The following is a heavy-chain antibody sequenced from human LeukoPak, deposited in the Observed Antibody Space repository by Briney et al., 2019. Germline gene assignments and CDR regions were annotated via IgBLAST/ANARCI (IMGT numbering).Heavy chain of an antibody. Sequence: PGGSLRLSCAASGFTFSSYGMHWVRQAPGRGLEWVAFIRYDGSNKYYADSVKGRFTFSRDNSKNTLYLQMNSLRAEDTAVYYRARGPSSSWYFALYYYFDYWGQGTLVTVSS. J-gene: IGHJ4*02. V-gene: IGHV3-30*02. CDR1: GFTFSSYG. CDR3: ARGPSSSWYFALYYYFDY. CDR2: IRYDGSNK. D-gene: IGHD6-13*01.